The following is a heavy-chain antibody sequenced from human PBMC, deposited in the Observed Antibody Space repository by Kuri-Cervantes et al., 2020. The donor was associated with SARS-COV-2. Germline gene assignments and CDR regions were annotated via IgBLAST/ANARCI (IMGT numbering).Heavy chain of an antibody. V-gene: IGHV3-48*02. CDR3: ARETLGPYYYDSSGYQNDAFDI. CDR1: GFTFSSYS. J-gene: IGHJ3*02. Sequence: GGSLRLSCAASGFTFSSYSMNWVRQAPGKGLEWVSYISSSSSTIYYADSVKGRFTISRDNAKNSLYLQMNSLRDGDTAVYYCARETLGPYYYDSSGYQNDAFDIWGQGTMVTVSS. D-gene: IGHD3-22*01. CDR2: ISSSSSTI.